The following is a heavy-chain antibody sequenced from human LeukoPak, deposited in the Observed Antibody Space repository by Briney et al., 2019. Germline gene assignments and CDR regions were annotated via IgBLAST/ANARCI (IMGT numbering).Heavy chain of an antibody. J-gene: IGHJ6*03. Sequence: GASVKVSCKASGCTFSSYAISWVRQAPGQGLEWIGVIIPVFQTPNYAQNFRGRVTITTDESTRTAYMELSSLRSEDTAIYYCARDTTLSRVITTTTTYHYFYYIDGWGKGTTVTISS. D-gene: IGHD3-22*01. V-gene: IGHV1-69*05. CDR1: GCTFSSYA. CDR2: IIPVFQTP. CDR3: ARDTTLSRVITTTTTYHYFYYIDG.